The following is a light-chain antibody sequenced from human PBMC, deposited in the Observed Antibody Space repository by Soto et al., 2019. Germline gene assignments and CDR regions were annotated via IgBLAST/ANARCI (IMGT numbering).Light chain of an antibody. CDR2: WAS. CDR3: HQYYTTPWP. J-gene: IGKJ1*01. V-gene: IGKV4-1*01. Sequence: DIVMTQSPDSLAVSLGERATINCKSSQSILYSSNNKNYLAWYQQKAGQPPKLLIYWASTRESVVPDRFSGSGSGTDFTLTISSLQAEDVAVYYCHQYYTTPWPFGQGTKVEIK. CDR1: QSILYSSNNKNY.